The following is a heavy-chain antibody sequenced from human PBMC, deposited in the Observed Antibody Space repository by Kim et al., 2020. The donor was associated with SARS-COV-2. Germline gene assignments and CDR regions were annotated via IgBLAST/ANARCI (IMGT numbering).Heavy chain of an antibody. D-gene: IGHD2-15*01. CDR3: ARRVVAATFYYYYYMDV. Sequence: SETLSLTCTVSGGSISSSSYYWGWIRQPPGKGLEWIGSIYYSGSTYYNPSLKSRVTISVDTSKNQFSLKLSSVTAADTAVYYCARRVVAATFYYYYYMDVWVKGTTVTVSS. CDR2: IYYSGST. V-gene: IGHV4-39*01. CDR1: GGSISSSSYY. J-gene: IGHJ6*03.